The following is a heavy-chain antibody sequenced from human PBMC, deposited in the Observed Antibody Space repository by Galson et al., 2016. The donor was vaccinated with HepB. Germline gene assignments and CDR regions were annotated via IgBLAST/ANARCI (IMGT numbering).Heavy chain of an antibody. V-gene: IGHV3-30-3*01. Sequence: SLRLSCAASGFTFSNYAIHWVRQAPGRGLEWVAVISFDGSNKYYADSVKGRFTISRDNSKNTPYLQMNNLRAEDTAVYYCAREVSSGYYEVFDYWGQGALVTVSS. J-gene: IGHJ4*02. CDR1: GFTFSNYA. CDR2: ISFDGSNK. CDR3: AREVSSGYYEVFDY. D-gene: IGHD3-22*01.